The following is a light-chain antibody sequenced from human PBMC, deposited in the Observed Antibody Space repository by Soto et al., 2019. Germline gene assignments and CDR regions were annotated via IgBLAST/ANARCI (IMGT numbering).Light chain of an antibody. CDR1: QGISSY. V-gene: IGKV1-9*01. CDR3: QQFNSYPIT. CDR2: AAS. Sequence: DIQMTESPSFLSASVGDRVTITCRASQGISSYLARYQQKPGKAPKLLIYAASTLQSGVPSRFSGSGSGTEFTLTISSLQPEDFATCYCQQFNSYPITFGQGTRLEIK. J-gene: IGKJ5*01.